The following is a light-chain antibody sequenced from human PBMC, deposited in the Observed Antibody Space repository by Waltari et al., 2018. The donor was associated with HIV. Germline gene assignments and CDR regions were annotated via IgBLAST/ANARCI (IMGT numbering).Light chain of an antibody. CDR3: QQDYSIPWT. Sequence: DIVMTQSPASLAVSLGERATINCKSSQSILYSSNNKNYLAWFQKKPGQSPKLLIYWASTREAGVPDRFSGSGSGTDFTLTISGLQAEDVAVYYCQQDYSIPWTFGQGTKVEIK. J-gene: IGKJ1*01. CDR2: WAS. CDR1: QSILYSSNNKNY. V-gene: IGKV4-1*01.